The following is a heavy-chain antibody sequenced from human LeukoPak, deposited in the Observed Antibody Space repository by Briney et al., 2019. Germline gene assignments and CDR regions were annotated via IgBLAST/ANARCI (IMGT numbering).Heavy chain of an antibody. D-gene: IGHD6-19*01. CDR2: IARDGGAK. V-gene: IGHV3-30*03. J-gene: IGHJ4*02. CDR3: AREATWGQWYFDH. Sequence: GSLRLSCVASGFSFSNHGMHWVRQAPGKGLEWVSVIARDGGAKFYADSVKGRFTLSRDNSKNMFFLQTNFLTVEDTAIYYCAREATWGQWYFDHWGQGTPVTVSS. CDR1: GFSFSNHG.